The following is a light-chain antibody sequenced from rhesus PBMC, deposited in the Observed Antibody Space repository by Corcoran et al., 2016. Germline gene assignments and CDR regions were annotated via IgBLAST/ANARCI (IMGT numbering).Light chain of an antibody. CDR1: QDIISW. J-gene: IGKJ2*01. V-gene: IGKV1-22*01. Sequence: DIQMTQSPSSLSASVGDTVTITCRASQDIISWLAWYQQKPGKAPKLLIYKESNLQSGVPSRFSGSGSGTDFTLTISSLQSEDFATYYCQHYGSRPLYSFGQGTKVEI. CDR3: QHYGSRPLYS. CDR2: KES.